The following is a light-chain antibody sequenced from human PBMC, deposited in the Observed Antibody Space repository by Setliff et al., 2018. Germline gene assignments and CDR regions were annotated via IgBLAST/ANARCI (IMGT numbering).Light chain of an antibody. Sequence: QSALTQPASVSGSPGQSIAISCSGTSNDVGSYDLVSWYQQHPGKAPKLIIYGVSIRPSGVPDRFSAHKSGNTASLSISGLQIEDEGYYYCASYTSITTGVFGTGTKVTVL. CDR1: SNDVGSYDL. J-gene: IGLJ1*01. V-gene: IGLV2-14*03. CDR2: GVS. CDR3: ASYTSITTGV.